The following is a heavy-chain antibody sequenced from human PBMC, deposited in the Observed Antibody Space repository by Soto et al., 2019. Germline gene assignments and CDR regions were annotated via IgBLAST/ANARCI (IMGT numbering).Heavy chain of an antibody. J-gene: IGHJ6*02. CDR1: SSTFNLYA. CDR3: ARGASAPQSAHSSALDV. V-gene: IGHV3-33*05. D-gene: IGHD6-6*01. Sequence: QPGGSLRLSCAGSSSTFNLYAMHWVRHSPGKGLAWVATISFDGRDTYYVDSVKGRFSLSRDNARNKVYLQMSSLRDADTAVYYCARGASAPQSAHSSALDVWGQGTAVTVSS. CDR2: ISFDGRDT.